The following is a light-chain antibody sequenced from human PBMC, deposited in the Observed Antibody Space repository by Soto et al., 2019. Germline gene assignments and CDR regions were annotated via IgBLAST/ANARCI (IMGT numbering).Light chain of an antibody. CDR2: NVS. Sequence: QSALTQPASVSGSPGQSITISCTGTSSDVGAYIYVSWYQQHPGQVPKLIIYNVSNRPSGVSNRFSGSKSGNTASLTISGLQAEDEADYYCSSYTSGDSFYFGTGTKVTV. CDR1: SSDVGAYIY. V-gene: IGLV2-14*01. J-gene: IGLJ1*01. CDR3: SSYTSGDSFY.